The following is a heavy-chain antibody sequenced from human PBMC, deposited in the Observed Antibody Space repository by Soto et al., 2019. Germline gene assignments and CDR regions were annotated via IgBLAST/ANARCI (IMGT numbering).Heavy chain of an antibody. D-gene: IGHD3-9*01. Sequence: EVQLLESGGGLVQPGGSLRLSCEASGFTFTSYAMTWVRQAPGKGLEWVSGISGSGGSTYYGDSVRGRFTISRDNSKNTLYLQMHRLRAEDTAVYYCAKDRGKSDWYVFDIWGQGTMVTVSS. CDR3: AKDRGKSDWYVFDI. V-gene: IGHV3-23*01. CDR2: ISGSGGST. J-gene: IGHJ3*02. CDR1: GFTFTSYA.